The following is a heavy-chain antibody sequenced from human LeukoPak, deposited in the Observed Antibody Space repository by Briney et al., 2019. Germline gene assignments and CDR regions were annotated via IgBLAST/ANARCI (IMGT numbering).Heavy chain of an antibody. CDR1: GFTFSSYW. V-gene: IGHV3-7*01. CDR3: ARDCSSTSCYRGGFDP. J-gene: IGHJ5*02. Sequence: QSGGSLRLSCAASGFTFSSYWMSWVRQAPGKGRGWVANIKQDGSEKYYVDSVKGRFTISRDNAKNSLYLQMNSLRAEDTAVYYCARDCSSTSCYRGGFDPWGQGTLVTVSS. CDR2: IKQDGSEK. D-gene: IGHD2-2*01.